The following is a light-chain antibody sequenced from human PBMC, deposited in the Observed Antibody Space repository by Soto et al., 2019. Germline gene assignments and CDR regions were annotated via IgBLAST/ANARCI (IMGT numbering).Light chain of an antibody. V-gene: IGKV1-9*01. CDR2: AAS. CDR1: QGISSY. J-gene: IGKJ4*01. CDR3: QQLNSYPHT. Sequence: IQLTQSQSSLSAAVGDRVTITCRASQGISSYLAWYQQKPGKAPKLLIYAASTLQSGVPSRFSSSGSGTDFTLTISSLQPEDFATYYCQQLNSYPHTFGGGTKVDIK.